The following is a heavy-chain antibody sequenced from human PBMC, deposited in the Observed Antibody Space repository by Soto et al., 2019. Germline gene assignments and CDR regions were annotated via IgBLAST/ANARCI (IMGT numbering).Heavy chain of an antibody. V-gene: IGHV4-59*08. CDR2: IYYSGSS. CDR1: GGSISSYY. J-gene: IGHJ4*02. CDR3: ARGRSGPTFFEY. D-gene: IGHD3-10*01. Sequence: PTGTLSLTGTVSGGSISSYYWRWIRRPPGKGLEWIGFIYYSGSSNYNPSLKSRGTISVDTSKHQFYLKLSSVTAADTAVYYCARGRSGPTFFEYWGPGTPVNVSS.